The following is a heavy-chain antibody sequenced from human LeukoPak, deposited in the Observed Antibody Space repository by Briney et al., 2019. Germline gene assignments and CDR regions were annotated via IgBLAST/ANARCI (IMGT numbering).Heavy chain of an antibody. CDR2: IYYSGST. CDR3: ARVGSGNIDY. D-gene: IGHD2-15*01. Sequence: SETLSLTCTVSGGSISSGDYYWSWIRQPPGKGLEWIGYIYYSGSTYYNPSLKSRVTISVDTSMNQFSLKLSSVTAADTAVYYCARVGSGNIDYWGQGTLVTVSS. V-gene: IGHV4-30-4*08. J-gene: IGHJ4*02. CDR1: GGSISSGDYY.